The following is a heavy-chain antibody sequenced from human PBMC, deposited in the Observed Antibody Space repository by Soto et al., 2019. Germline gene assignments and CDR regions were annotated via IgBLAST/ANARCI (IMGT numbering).Heavy chain of an antibody. V-gene: IGHV1-18*01. CDR2: ISAYNGNT. J-gene: IGHJ4*02. CDR1: GYTFTSYG. D-gene: IGHD3-22*01. Sequence: GASVKVSCKASGYTFTSYGISWVRQAPGQGLEWMGWISAYNGNTNYADPVKGRFTISRDNSKNTLYLQMNSLRAEDTAVYYCAKGSRITMIVVVITLDYWGQGTLVTVSS. CDR3: AKGSRITMIVVVITLDY.